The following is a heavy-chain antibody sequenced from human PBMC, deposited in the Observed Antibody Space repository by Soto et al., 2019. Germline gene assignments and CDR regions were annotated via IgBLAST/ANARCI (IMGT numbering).Heavy chain of an antibody. CDR2: IYYSGST. V-gene: IGHV4-30-4*01. Sequence: PSETLSLTCTVSGGSISSGDYYWSWIRQPPGKGLEWIGYIYYSGSTYYNPSLKSRVTISVDTSKNQFSLKLSSVTAADTAVYYCARGNNEDSSPFDPWGQGTLVTVSS. J-gene: IGHJ5*02. D-gene: IGHD3-22*01. CDR3: ARGNNEDSSPFDP. CDR1: GGSISSGDYY.